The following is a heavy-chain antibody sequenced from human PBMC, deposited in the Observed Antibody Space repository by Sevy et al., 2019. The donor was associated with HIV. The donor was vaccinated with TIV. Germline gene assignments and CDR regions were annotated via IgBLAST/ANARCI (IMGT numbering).Heavy chain of an antibody. CDR2: INHSGST. J-gene: IGHJ6*02. CDR3: AGVKNRFLEWFYYYALDV. V-gene: IGHV4-34*01. CDR1: GGPFSGYY. D-gene: IGHD3-3*01. Sequence: SETLSLTCAVYGGPFSGYYWTWIRQSPGKGLEWIGEINHSGSTNYNPSLKSRDTILGDTPMNQCSLRLSSMTAADTAVDYCAGVKNRFLEWFYYYALDVWGRGTTVTVSS.